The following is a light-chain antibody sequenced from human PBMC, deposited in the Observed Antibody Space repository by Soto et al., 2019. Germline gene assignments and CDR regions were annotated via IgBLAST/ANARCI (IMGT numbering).Light chain of an antibody. V-gene: IGKV3-20*01. CDR1: QSVSSNY. CDR2: GTS. Sequence: EIVMTQSPGILSLSPGDGATLSCRASQSVSSNYLAWYQQNPGQAPRLLIYGTSTRASGIPDRFSGSGSGTDFTLTITRLEPEDFAVYYCQQYGSSPRFTFGPGTKVDI. J-gene: IGKJ3*01. CDR3: QQYGSSPRFT.